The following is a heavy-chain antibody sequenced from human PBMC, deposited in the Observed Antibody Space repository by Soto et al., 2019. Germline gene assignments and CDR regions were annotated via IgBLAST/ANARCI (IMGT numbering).Heavy chain of an antibody. CDR2: TYYRSKWYN. CDR1: GDSVSSNSAA. V-gene: IGHV6-1*01. Sequence: SQTLSLTCAISGDSVSSNSAAWNWIRQSPSRGLEWLGRTYYRSKWYNDYAVSVKSRITINPDTSKNQFSLQLNSVTPEDTAVYYCARAEQWLVQGYYGIDVWGQGTTVTVSS. D-gene: IGHD6-19*01. CDR3: ARAEQWLVQGYYGIDV. J-gene: IGHJ6*02.